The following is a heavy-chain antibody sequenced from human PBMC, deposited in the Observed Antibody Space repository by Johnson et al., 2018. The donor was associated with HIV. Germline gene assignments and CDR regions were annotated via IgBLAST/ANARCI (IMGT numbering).Heavy chain of an antibody. CDR1: GFTFSAYD. CDR3: ATERAVVNANAFDI. J-gene: IGHJ3*02. Sequence: QVQLLESGGGLVQPGGSLRLSCAVSGFTFSAYDIHWVRQAPGKGLEWVAFIWYDGSNKYYADSVKGRFTISRDNSKNILYLQMNTLRAEDTAVYYCATERAVVNANAFDIWGQGTMVTVSS. V-gene: IGHV3-30*02. CDR2: IWYDGSNK. D-gene: IGHD4-23*01.